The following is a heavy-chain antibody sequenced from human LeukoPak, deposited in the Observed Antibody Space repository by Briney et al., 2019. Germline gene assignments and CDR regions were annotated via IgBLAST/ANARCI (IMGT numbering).Heavy chain of an antibody. J-gene: IGHJ4*02. D-gene: IGHD4-17*01. CDR2: ISSSGSTI. Sequence: GGSLRLSCAASGFTFSSYEMNWVRQAPGKWLEWVSYISSSGSTIYYADSVKGRFTISRDNAKNSLYLQMNSLRAEDTAVYYCARDPYYGDYVVWGQGTLVTVSS. CDR1: GFTFSSYE. V-gene: IGHV3-48*03. CDR3: ARDPYYGDYVV.